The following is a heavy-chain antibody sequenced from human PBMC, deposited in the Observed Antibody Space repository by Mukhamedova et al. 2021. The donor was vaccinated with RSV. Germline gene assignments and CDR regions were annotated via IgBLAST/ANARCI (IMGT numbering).Heavy chain of an antibody. Sequence: QAPGKGLEWVANIKQDGSEKYYVDSVKGRFTISRDNAKNSLYLQMNSLRAEDTAVYYCARRGGTVGEAFDIWGQGRMVTVSS. D-gene: IGHD3-16*01. V-gene: IGHV3-7*01. CDR2: IKQDGSEK. CDR3: ARRGGTVGEAFDI. J-gene: IGHJ3*02.